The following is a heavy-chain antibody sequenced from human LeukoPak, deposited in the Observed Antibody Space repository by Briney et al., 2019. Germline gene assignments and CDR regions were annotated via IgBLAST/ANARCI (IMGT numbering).Heavy chain of an antibody. CDR2: IYYSGST. Sequence: PSETLSLTCTVSGGSISSYYWSWIRQPPGKGLEWIGYIYYSGSTNYNPSLKSRVTISVDTSKNQFSLKLSSVTAADTAVYYCARDYLDTAMVTENYYYMDVWGRGTTVTVSS. CDR1: GGSISSYY. V-gene: IGHV4-59*01. CDR3: ARDYLDTAMVTENYYYMDV. D-gene: IGHD5-18*01. J-gene: IGHJ6*03.